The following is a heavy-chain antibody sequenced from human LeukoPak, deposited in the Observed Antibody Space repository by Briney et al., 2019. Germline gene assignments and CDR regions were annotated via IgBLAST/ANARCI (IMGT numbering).Heavy chain of an antibody. CDR2: ISSSSNSI. CDR1: GFPFSTST. V-gene: IGHV3-21*01. D-gene: IGHD1-26*01. J-gene: IGHJ6*03. CDR3: ARAKVGATSPYYYYYYYMDV. Sequence: GGSLRLSCAASGFPFSTSTMTWVRQSPGKGLEWVSSISSSSNSIYYADSVQGRFTISRVNAKNSLFLQMNSLRAEDTAVYYCARAKVGATSPYYYYYYYMDVWGKGTTVTVSS.